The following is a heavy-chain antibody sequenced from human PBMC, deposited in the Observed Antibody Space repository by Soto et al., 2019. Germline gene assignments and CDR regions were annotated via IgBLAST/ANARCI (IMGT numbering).Heavy chain of an antibody. CDR3: ARASVAGNYYGMDV. D-gene: IGHD6-19*01. Sequence: SETLSLTCTVSGGSISSYYWSWIRQPPGKGLEWIGYIYFSGSTNYNPSLKSRVTISVDTSKNQFSLKLSSVTAAGTAVYYCARASVAGNYYGMDVWGQGTTVTVSS. CDR2: IYFSGST. V-gene: IGHV4-59*01. J-gene: IGHJ6*02. CDR1: GGSISSYY.